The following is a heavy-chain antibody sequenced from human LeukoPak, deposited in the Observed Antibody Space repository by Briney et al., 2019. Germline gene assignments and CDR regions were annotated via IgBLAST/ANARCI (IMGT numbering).Heavy chain of an antibody. CDR2: ISSSSSYI. CDR1: GFTFSSYS. CDR3: AKPVFGELLGYFDY. J-gene: IGHJ4*02. V-gene: IGHV3-21*01. Sequence: GGSLRRSGAASGFTFSSYSMNWVRQAPGKGLEWVSSISSSSSYIYYADSVKGRFTISRDNSKNTLYLQMNSLRAEDTAVYYCAKPVFGELLGYFDYWGQGTLVTVSS. D-gene: IGHD3-10*02.